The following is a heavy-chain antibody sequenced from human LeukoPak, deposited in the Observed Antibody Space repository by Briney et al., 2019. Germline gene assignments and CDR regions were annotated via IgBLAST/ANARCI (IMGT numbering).Heavy chain of an antibody. Sequence: ASVKVSCKASGYTFTSYAMNWVRQAPGQGLEWMGWINTNTGNPTYAQGFTGRFVFSLDTSVSTAYLQISSLKAEDTAVHYCAREDYSSSWYKWFDPWGQGTLVTVSS. J-gene: IGHJ5*02. V-gene: IGHV7-4-1*02. D-gene: IGHD6-13*01. CDR1: GYTFTSYA. CDR3: AREDYSSSWYKWFDP. CDR2: INTNTGNP.